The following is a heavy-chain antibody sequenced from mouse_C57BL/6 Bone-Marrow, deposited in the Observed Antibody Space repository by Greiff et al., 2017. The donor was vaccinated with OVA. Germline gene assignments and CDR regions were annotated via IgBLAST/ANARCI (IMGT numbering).Heavy chain of an antibody. CDR1: GYAFSSSW. Sequence: VQLQQSGPELVKPGASVKISCKASGYAFSSSWMNWVKQRPGKGLEWIGRIYPGDGDTNYNGKFKGKATLTADKSSSTAYMQLSSLTSEDSAVYCCARGLRPRAMDYWGQGTSVTVSS. V-gene: IGHV1-82*01. CDR2: IYPGDGDT. J-gene: IGHJ4*01. D-gene: IGHD3-2*02. CDR3: ARGLRPRAMDY.